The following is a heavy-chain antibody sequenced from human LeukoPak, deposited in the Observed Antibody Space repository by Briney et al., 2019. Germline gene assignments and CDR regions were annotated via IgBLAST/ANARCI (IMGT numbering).Heavy chain of an antibody. CDR2: INPSGGST. D-gene: IGHD2-15*01. CDR1: GYTFTSYY. J-gene: IGHJ4*02. V-gene: IGHV1-46*01. Sequence: ASVKVSCKASGYTFTSYYMHWVRQAPGQGREWMGIINPSGGSTSYAQKLQGRVTMTTDTSTSTAYMELRSLRSDDTAVYYCARTHLYCSGGSCYFYYWGQGTLVTVSS. CDR3: ARTHLYCSGGSCYFYY.